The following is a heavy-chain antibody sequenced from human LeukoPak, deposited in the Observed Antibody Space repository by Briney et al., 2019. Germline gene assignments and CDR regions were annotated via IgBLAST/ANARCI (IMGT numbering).Heavy chain of an antibody. CDR1: GFTFSSYS. V-gene: IGHV3-48*01. D-gene: IGHD6-19*01. J-gene: IGHJ4*02. CDR3: ARAGAVAGTGFDY. Sequence: AGGSLRLSCAASGFTFSSYSMNWVRQAPGKGLEWVSYISSSSSTIYYADSVRGRFTISRDNAKNSLYLQMNSLRAEDTAVYYCARAGAVAGTGFDYWGQGTLVTVSS. CDR2: ISSSSSTI.